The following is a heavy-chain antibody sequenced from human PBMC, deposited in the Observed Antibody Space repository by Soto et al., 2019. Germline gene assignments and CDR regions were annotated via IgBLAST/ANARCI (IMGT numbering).Heavy chain of an antibody. CDR2: IYYSGST. Sequence: PSETLSLTCTASGDSISSSTYYWGWIRQPPGKGLEWIGSIYYSGSTHYNPSLRSRGTISVDTSKNQFSLRLSSVTAADTAVYYCASLRVGATIDYWGQGTLVTVSS. V-gene: IGHV4-39*01. CDR3: ASLRVGATIDY. D-gene: IGHD1-26*01. J-gene: IGHJ4*02. CDR1: GDSISSSTYY.